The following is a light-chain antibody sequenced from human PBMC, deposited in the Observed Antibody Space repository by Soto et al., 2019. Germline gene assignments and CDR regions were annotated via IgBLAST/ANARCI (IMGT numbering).Light chain of an antibody. CDR1: SSDVGGYNY. CDR3: SSYRSSSTLYV. J-gene: IGLJ1*01. V-gene: IGLV2-14*01. Sequence: QSVLTQPASVSGSPGQSITISCTGTSSDVGGYNYVSWYQQLPGKAPRLMIYEVSNRPSGASNRFSGSKSGNTASLTISGLQAEDEADYYCSSYRSSSTLYVFGTGTKVTVL. CDR2: EVS.